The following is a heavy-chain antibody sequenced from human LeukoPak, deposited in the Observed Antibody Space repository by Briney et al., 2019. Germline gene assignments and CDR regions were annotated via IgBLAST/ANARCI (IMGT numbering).Heavy chain of an antibody. V-gene: IGHV4-30-2*01. J-gene: IGHJ4*02. CDR3: ARVTAYCSSTSCYDGPGGTNYFDY. CDR1: GGSISSGGYS. D-gene: IGHD2-2*01. CDR2: IYHSGST. Sequence: PSQTLSLTCAVSGGSISSGGYSWSWIRQPPGKGLEWIGYIYHSGSTYYNPSLKSRVTISVDRSKNQFSLKLSSVTAADTAVYYCARVTAYCSSTSCYDGPGGTNYFDYWGQGTLVTVSS.